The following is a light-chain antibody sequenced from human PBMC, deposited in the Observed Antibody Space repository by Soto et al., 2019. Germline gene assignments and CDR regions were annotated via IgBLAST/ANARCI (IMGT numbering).Light chain of an antibody. CDR3: SSYTSISHVV. J-gene: IGLJ2*01. V-gene: IGLV2-14*03. CDR1: SSDIGAYND. Sequence: QSALTQPASVSGSPGQSITISCTGTSSDIGAYNDVSWYQQHPGKAPKLMIYDVSNRPSGVSNSFSGSKSGNTASLTIAGLKADEAADYYCSSYTSISHVVLGGGTKLTVL. CDR2: DVS.